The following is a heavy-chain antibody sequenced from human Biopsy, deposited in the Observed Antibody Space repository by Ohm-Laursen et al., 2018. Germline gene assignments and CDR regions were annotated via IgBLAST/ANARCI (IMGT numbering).Heavy chain of an antibody. J-gene: IGHJ5*02. CDR2: IIPTFDTP. CDR3: AGGAAKGNPYDH. V-gene: IGHV1-69*06. CDR1: GGTFSSYV. D-gene: IGHD3-10*01. Sequence: ASVKVSCKASGGTFSSYVISWVRQAPGQGLEWMGRIIPTFDTPTYVPDFQGRVTFTADKSTGTAHLDLRSLRSEDTAVYYCAGGAAKGNPYDHWGQGTLVTVSS.